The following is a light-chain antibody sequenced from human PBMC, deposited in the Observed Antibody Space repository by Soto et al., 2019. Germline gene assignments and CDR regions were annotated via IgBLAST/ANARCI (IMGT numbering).Light chain of an antibody. V-gene: IGKV1-12*01. CDR2: KAS. CDR3: QQTSSFPLT. CDR1: QGISSW. J-gene: IGKJ4*01. Sequence: IQMTQSPFSVSASVGDRVTITCRASQGISSWLAWYQQKPGKSPTLLIYKASNLQTGVPSRFSGSGSGTDFTLTIRSLQPEDFATYYCQQTSSFPLTFGGGTKVEIK.